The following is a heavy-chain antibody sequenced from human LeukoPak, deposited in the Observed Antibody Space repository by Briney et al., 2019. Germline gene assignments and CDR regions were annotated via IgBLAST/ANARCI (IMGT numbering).Heavy chain of an antibody. CDR2: FDPEDGET. CDR3: FARAFWSGYYTGDY. J-gene: IGHJ4*02. CDR1: GHTLTELS. Sequence: ASVKVSCKVSGHTLTELSMHWVRQAPGKGLEWMGGFDPEDGETIYAQKFQGRVTMTEDTSTDTAYMELSSLRSEDTAVYYCFARAFWSGYYTGDYWGQGTLVTVSS. D-gene: IGHD3-3*01. V-gene: IGHV1-24*01.